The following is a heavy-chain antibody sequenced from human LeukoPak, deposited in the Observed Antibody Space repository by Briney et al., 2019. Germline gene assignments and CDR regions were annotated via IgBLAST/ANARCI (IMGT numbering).Heavy chain of an antibody. D-gene: IGHD2/OR15-2a*01. CDR1: GGPISSSDYY. CDR3: ASHRRYTTGSEEFDY. V-gene: IGHV4-39*01. J-gene: IGHJ4*02. CDR2: IYYNGNT. Sequence: SETLSLTCTVSGGPISSSDYYGAWIRQPPGKGLEWIGSIYYNGNTYYNPSLKSRVTISVDMSNNQFSLKLSSVTAADTAVYYCASHRRYTTGSEEFDYWGQGTLVTVSS.